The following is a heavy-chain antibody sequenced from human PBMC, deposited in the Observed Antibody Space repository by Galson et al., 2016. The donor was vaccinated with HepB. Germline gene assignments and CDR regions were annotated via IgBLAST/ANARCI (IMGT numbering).Heavy chain of an antibody. J-gene: IGHJ6*03. D-gene: IGHD3-3*01. V-gene: IGHV3-23*01. CDR1: GFSFSNSG. CDR2: ITRSGDAT. CDR3: VKGGGKMEWLLDYYLDV. Sequence: SLRLSCAASGFSFSNSGMSWVRQAPGRGLEWVSGITRSGDATHYADFVKGRFTISRDNSKNTLYLRMKSLRPEDTAIYYCVKGGGKMEWLLDYYLDVWGKGTTVIVSS.